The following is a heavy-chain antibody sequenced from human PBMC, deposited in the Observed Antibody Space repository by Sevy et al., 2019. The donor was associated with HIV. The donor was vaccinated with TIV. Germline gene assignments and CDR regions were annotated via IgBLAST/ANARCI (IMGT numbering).Heavy chain of an antibody. D-gene: IGHD6-19*01. CDR3: ARGGGYSSGWWTFDY. V-gene: IGHV1-2*06. Sequence: ASVKVSCKASGYFFTGYYLHWVRQTPRQGLEWMGRINPNSGGTNYAQNFQGRVTMTRDTSISTAYMELSRLRSDDTAVYYCARGGGYSSGWWTFDYWGQGTLVTVSS. CDR2: INPNSGGT. CDR1: GYFFTGYY. J-gene: IGHJ4*02.